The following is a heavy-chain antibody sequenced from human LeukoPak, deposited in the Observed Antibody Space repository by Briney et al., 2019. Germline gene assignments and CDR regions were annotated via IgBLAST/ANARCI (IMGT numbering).Heavy chain of an antibody. J-gene: IGHJ4*02. D-gene: IGHD1-26*01. V-gene: IGHV1-2*02. CDR3: ASIVGATDLEYYFDY. CDR2: INPNRGGT. CDR1: GYTFTGYY. Sequence: ASVKVSCKASGYTFTGYYMHWVRQAPGQGLEWMGWINPNRGGTNYAQKCQGRVTMTRDTSISTAYMELGRRRSDDTAVYYCASIVGATDLEYYFDYWGQGTLVTVSS.